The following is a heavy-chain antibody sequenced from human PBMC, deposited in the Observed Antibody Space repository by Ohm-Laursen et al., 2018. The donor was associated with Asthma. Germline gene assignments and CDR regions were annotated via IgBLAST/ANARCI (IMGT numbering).Heavy chain of an antibody. V-gene: IGHV1-2*06. J-gene: IGHJ4*02. CDR3: ARVAYYYDSSGYYFAY. D-gene: IGHD3-22*01. CDR1: GYTFTSYY. CDR2: INPNSGGT. Sequence: ASVKVSCKASGYTFTSYYMHWVRQAPGQGLEWMGRINPNSGGTNYAQKFQGRVTMTRDTSISTAYMELSRLRSDDTAVYYCARVAYYYDSSGYYFAYWGQGTLVTVSS.